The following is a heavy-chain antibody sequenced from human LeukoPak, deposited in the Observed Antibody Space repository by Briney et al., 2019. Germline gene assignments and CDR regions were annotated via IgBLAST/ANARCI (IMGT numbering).Heavy chain of an antibody. Sequence: ASVKVSCKASGYSFTSNVISWVRQAPGQGLEWMGWISAYNGNTNYAQKLQGRVTMTTDTSTSTAYMELRSLRSDDTAVYYCARGPPTYYYDSSGYSVYYYMDVWGKGTTVTVSS. CDR1: GYSFTSNV. V-gene: IGHV1-18*01. J-gene: IGHJ6*03. CDR2: ISAYNGNT. D-gene: IGHD3-22*01. CDR3: ARGPPTYYYDSSGYSVYYYMDV.